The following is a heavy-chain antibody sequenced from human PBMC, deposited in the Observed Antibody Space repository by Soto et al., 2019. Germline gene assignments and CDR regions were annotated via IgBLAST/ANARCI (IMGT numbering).Heavy chain of an antibody. V-gene: IGHV4-30-4*01. D-gene: IGHD3-10*01. CDR2: IHYSGST. CDR3: ARAGYYGSGSYYKPNLFDP. Sequence: PSETLSLTCTVSGGSISSGDFYWSWIRQPPGKGLEWVGYIHYSGSTYYNPSLKSRVTMSVDTSNNQFSLKLSSVTVADTAVYYCARAGYYGSGSYYKPNLFDPWGQGTLVTVSS. CDR1: GGSISSGDFY. J-gene: IGHJ5*02.